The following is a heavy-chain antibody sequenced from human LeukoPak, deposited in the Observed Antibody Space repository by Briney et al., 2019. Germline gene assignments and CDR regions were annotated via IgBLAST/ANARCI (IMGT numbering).Heavy chain of an antibody. CDR2: ISYDGSNK. V-gene: IGHV3-30-3*01. J-gene: IGHJ4*02. CDR3: AKDACSTSCYSFDY. CDR1: GFTFSSYA. D-gene: IGHD2-2*02. Sequence: GGSLRLSCAASGFTFSSYAMHWVRQAPGKGLEWVAVISYDGSNKYYADSVKGRFTISRDNSKNTLYLQMNSLRAEDTAVYYCAKDACSTSCYSFDYWAQGTLVTVSS.